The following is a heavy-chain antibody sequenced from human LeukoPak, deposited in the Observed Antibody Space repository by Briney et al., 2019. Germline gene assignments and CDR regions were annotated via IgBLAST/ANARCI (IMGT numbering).Heavy chain of an antibody. V-gene: IGHV4-30-2*01. CDR2: IYHSGST. J-gene: IGHJ6*03. CDR1: AGSISSVCYS. D-gene: IGHD3-22*01. CDR3: AREGDSSSGDYYMDV. Sequence: SETLSLTCAVAAGSISSVCYSWSWIREPPGKGLEGIGYIYHSGSTYYNPSLKSRVTISVDRSKNQFSLTLSSVTAADTAVYYCAREGDSSSGDYYMDVWGKGTTVTVSS.